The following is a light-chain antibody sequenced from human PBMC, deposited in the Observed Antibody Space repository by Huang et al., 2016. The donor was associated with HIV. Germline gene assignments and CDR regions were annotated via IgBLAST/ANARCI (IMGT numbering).Light chain of an antibody. CDR2: DAS. CDR1: QSVSNY. CDR3: QQYNDWPLT. V-gene: IGKV3-15*01. Sequence: EIVMTQSPATLSVSPGERVTLSCRASQSVSNYLAWYQQNPGQAPRLLIYDASTGATGIPARFSGSGSGTEFTLTISSLQSEDSAVYYCQQYNDWPLTFGGGTKVEIK. J-gene: IGKJ4*01.